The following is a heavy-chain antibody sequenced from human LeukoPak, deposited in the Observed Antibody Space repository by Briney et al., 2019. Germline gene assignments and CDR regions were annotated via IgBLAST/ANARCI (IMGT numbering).Heavy chain of an antibody. V-gene: IGHV1-18*01. CDR2: ISAYNGNT. CDR1: GYTFTSYG. J-gene: IGHJ5*02. D-gene: IGHD2-2*01. CDR3: ARGGYCSTTSCYAANNWFDP. Sequence: ASVKVSCKASGYTFTSYGISWVRQAPGQGLEWMGWISAYNGNTNYAQKLQGRVTMTTDTSTSTAYMELRSLRSDDTAVYYCARGGYCSTTSCYAANNWFDPWGQGTLVTVSS.